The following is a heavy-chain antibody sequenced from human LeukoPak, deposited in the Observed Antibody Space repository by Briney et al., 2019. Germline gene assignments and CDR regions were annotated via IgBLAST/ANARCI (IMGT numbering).Heavy chain of an antibody. V-gene: IGHV4-59*08. CDR3: ARQFLYCSSTSCYPLAPDY. Sequence: SETLSLTCTVSGGSISSYYWSWIRQPPGKGLEWIGYIYYSGSTNYNPSLKSRVTISVDTSKNQFSLKLSSVTAADTAVYYYARQFLYCSSTSCYPLAPDYWGQGTLVTVSS. CDR1: GGSISSYY. CDR2: IYYSGST. D-gene: IGHD2-2*01. J-gene: IGHJ4*02.